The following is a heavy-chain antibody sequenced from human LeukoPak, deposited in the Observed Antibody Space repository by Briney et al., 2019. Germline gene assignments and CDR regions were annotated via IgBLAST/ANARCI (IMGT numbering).Heavy chain of an antibody. CDR2: IYYSGST. V-gene: IGHV4-39*07. CDR1: GGSISSYY. D-gene: IGHD4-23*01. J-gene: IGHJ4*02. Sequence: SETLSLTCTVSGGSISSYYWSWIRQPPGKGLEWIGSIYYSGSTYYNPSLKSRVTISVDTSKNQFSLKLSSVTAADTAVYYCARDPGDYGGNPLDYWGQGTLVTVSS. CDR3: ARDPGDYGGNPLDY.